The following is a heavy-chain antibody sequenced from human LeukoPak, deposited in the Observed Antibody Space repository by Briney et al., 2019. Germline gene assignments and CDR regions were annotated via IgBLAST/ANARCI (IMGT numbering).Heavy chain of an antibody. Sequence: SETLSLTCTVSGGSISSYYWSWIRQPPGKGLEWIGYIYYSGSTNYNPSLKSRVTISVDTSKNQFSLKLSSVTAADTAVYYCARGPYGDYGIDWFDPWGQGTLVTVSS. CDR1: GGSISSYY. V-gene: IGHV4-59*01. CDR3: ARGPYGDYGIDWFDP. J-gene: IGHJ5*02. D-gene: IGHD4-17*01. CDR2: IYYSGST.